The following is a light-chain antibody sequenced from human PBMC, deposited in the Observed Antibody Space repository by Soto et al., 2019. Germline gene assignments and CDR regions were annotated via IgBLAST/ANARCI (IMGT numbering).Light chain of an antibody. CDR1: SSNIGAGYD. CDR3: QYYDSSLSGYYV. CDR2: GNS. Sequence: SEQTQVRSVCRAPGERYPITYTGSSSNIGAGYDVHWYQQLPGTAPKLLIYGNSNRPSGVPDRFSGSKSGTSASLAITGLQAEDEADYYCQYYDSSLSGYYVFGTGTNVAVL. J-gene: IGLJ1*01. V-gene: IGLV1-40*01.